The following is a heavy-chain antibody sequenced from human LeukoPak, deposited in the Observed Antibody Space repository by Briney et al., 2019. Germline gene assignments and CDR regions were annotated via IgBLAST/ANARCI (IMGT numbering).Heavy chain of an antibody. D-gene: IGHD2-2*01. CDR3: AKGVYCSSTSCYEGYYYYYYGMDV. CDR2: INPNSGGT. V-gene: IGHV1-2*02. CDR1: GYTFTGYY. Sequence: ASVKVSCKASGYTFTGYYMHWVRQAPGQGLEWMGWINPNSGGTNYAQKFQGRVTMTRDTSISTAYMELSRLRSDDTAVYYCAKGVYCSSTSCYEGYYYYYYGMDVWGQGTTVTVSS. J-gene: IGHJ6*02.